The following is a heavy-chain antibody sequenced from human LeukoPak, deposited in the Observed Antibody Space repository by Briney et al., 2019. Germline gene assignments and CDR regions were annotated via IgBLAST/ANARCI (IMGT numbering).Heavy chain of an antibody. Sequence: GGSLRLSCAASGFTFSDYYMSWIRQAPGKGLEWVSYISSSGSTIYYADSVKGRFTISRGNAKNSLYLQMNSLRAEDTAVYYCARDWGSGWYGASDAFDIWGQGTMVTVSS. CDR3: ARDWGSGWYGASDAFDI. J-gene: IGHJ3*02. CDR1: GFTFSDYY. D-gene: IGHD6-19*01. V-gene: IGHV3-11*01. CDR2: ISSSGSTI.